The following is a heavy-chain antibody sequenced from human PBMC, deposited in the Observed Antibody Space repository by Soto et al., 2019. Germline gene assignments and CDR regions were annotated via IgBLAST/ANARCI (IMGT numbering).Heavy chain of an antibody. D-gene: IGHD3-3*01. V-gene: IGHV6-1*01. CDR3: ARNAAGLYDFWSGYHYYFDY. Sequence: PSQTLSLTCAISGDSVSGNSAAWNWIRQSPSRGLEWLGRTYYWSKWYNDYAVSVKSRITINPDTSKNQFSLQLNSVTPEDTAVYYCARNAAGLYDFWSGYHYYFDYWGQGTLVTVSS. J-gene: IGHJ4*02. CDR1: GDSVSGNSAA. CDR2: TYYWSKWYN.